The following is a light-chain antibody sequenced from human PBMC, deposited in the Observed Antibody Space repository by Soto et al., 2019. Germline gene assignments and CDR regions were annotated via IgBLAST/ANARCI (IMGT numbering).Light chain of an antibody. J-gene: IGKJ4*01. Sequence: EIVLTQSPVTLSLSPGETATLSCRASQSVGTYLAWYQLESGQAPRLLIYEASKRATGIPARFSGRGSGTDFTLTISSLEPEDFALYYCQQGSNWPPLTFGGGTKVEIK. CDR2: EAS. V-gene: IGKV3-11*01. CDR3: QQGSNWPPLT. CDR1: QSVGTY.